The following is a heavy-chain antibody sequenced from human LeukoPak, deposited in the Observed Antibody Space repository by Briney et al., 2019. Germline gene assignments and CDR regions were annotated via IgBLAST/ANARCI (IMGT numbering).Heavy chain of an antibody. CDR2: ISSSSSTI. V-gene: IGHV3-48*04. CDR3: ARVRGIAVAGEIDY. J-gene: IGHJ4*02. CDR1: GFAFSSYA. D-gene: IGHD6-19*01. Sequence: GGSLRLSCAASGFAFSSYAMSWVRQAPGKGLEWVSYISSSSSTIYYADSVKGRFTISRDNAKNSLYLQMNSLGAEDTAVYYCARVRGIAVAGEIDYWGQGTLVTVSS.